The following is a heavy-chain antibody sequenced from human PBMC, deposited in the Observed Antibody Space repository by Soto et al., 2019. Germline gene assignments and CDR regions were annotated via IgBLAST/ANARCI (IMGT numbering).Heavy chain of an antibody. CDR1: RFTFSSYW. D-gene: IGHD6-13*01. CDR2: INTDGSTT. J-gene: IGHJ2*01. CDR3: AREGAAAWYFDL. V-gene: IGHV3-74*01. Sequence: EVQLVESGGGLVQPGGSLRLSCAASRFTFSSYWMHWVRQSPGKGLLWVSRINTDGSTTNFADSVKGRFTISRDNAKNTLYLQMDSLRADDTAVYYCAREGAAAWYFDLWGRGTLVTVSS.